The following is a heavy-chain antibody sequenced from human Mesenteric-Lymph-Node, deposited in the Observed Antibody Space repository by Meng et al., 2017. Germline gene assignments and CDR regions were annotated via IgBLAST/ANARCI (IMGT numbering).Heavy chain of an antibody. CDR3: ARESRHYYDSSGYYYGMDV. CDR1: GYTFTSYA. V-gene: IGHV1-69*04. D-gene: IGHD3-22*01. Sequence: SVKVSCKASGYTFTSYAMNWVRQAPGQGLEWMGRIIPILGIANYAQKFQGRVTITADKSTSTAYMELSSLRSEDTAVYYCARESRHYYDSSGYYYGMDVWGQGTTVTVSS. J-gene: IGHJ6*02. CDR2: IIPILGIA.